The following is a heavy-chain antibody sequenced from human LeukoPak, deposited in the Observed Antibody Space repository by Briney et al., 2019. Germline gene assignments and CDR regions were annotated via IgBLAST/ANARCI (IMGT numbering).Heavy chain of an antibody. CDR3: ARRVRSSGYVDYFDY. V-gene: IGHV4-34*01. J-gene: IGHJ4*02. Sequence: SETLSLTCAVYGGSFSGYYWSWIRQPPGKGLEWIGEINHSGSTNYNPSLKSRVTISVDTSKNQFSLKLSSVTAADTAVYYCARRVRSSGYVDYFDYWGQGTLVTVSS. D-gene: IGHD3-22*01. CDR2: INHSGST. CDR1: GGSFSGYY.